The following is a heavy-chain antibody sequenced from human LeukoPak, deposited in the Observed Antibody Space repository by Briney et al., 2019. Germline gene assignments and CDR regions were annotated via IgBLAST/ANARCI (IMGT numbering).Heavy chain of an antibody. D-gene: IGHD6-19*01. CDR3: AKGGWLDD. CDR2: ITGRSDKT. J-gene: IGHJ4*02. Sequence: GSLRLSCAASGFNFNEYDMTWARQAPGKGLEWVSTITGRSDKTYYTDSVKGRFVTSRDNSKDTLYLQMNSLRAEDTALYYCAKGGWLDDLGQGALVTVSS. V-gene: IGHV3-23*01. CDR1: GFNFNEYD.